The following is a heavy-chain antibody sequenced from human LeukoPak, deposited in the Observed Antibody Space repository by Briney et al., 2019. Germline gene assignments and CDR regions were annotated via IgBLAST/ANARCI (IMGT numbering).Heavy chain of an antibody. D-gene: IGHD5-24*01. CDR2: INTDGSST. CDR3: AKVEMSAEGGELDP. CDR1: GFTFSSYW. J-gene: IGHJ5*02. V-gene: IGHV3-74*01. Sequence: GGSLRLSCAASGFTFSSYWMHWVRQAPGKGLVWVSRINTDGSSTSYADSVKGRFTISRDNSKNTLYLEMKSLRADDTALYYCAKVEMSAEGGELDPWGQGTLVTVSS.